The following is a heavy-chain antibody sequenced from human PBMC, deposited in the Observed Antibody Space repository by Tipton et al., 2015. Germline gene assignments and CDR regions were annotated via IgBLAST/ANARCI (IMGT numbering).Heavy chain of an antibody. V-gene: IGHV5-51*03. CDR1: GYSFTTYW. Sequence: VQLVQSGAEVKKPGESLKISCKGSGYSFTTYWIDWVRQMPGKGLEWMGIIYPGDSDTRYSPYFQGQVTISADKSITTAYLQWSSLKASDTAMYYCARSRYCSGGTCYPDYWGQGTLVTVSS. CDR3: ARSRYCSGGTCYPDY. J-gene: IGHJ4*02. D-gene: IGHD2-15*01. CDR2: IYPGDSDT.